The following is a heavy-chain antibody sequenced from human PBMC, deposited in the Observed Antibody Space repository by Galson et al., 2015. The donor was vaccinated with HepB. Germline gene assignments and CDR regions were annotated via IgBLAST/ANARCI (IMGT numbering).Heavy chain of an antibody. J-gene: IGHJ4*02. CDR1: GFTFSSYA. Sequence: SLRLSCAASGFTFSSYAMHWVRRAPGKGLEWVAVISYDGSNKYYADSVKGRFTISRDNSKNTLYLQMNSLRAEDTAVYYCARTRDYGGRFDYWGQGTLVTVSS. D-gene: IGHD4-23*01. V-gene: IGHV3-30-3*01. CDR3: ARTRDYGGRFDY. CDR2: ISYDGSNK.